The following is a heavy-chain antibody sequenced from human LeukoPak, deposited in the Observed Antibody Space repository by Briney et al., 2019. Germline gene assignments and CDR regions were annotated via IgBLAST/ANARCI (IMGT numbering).Heavy chain of an antibody. J-gene: IGHJ6*02. CDR3: ARDPPVVTQNSHYYYGMDV. CDR2: INPSGGST. D-gene: IGHD3-16*02. V-gene: IGHV1-46*01. CDR1: GYTFTSYY. Sequence: ASVKVSCTASGYTFTSYYMHWVRQAPGQGLEWMGIINPSGGSTSYAQKFQGRVTMTTDTSTSTAYMELRSLRSDDTAVYYCARDPPVVTQNSHYYYGMDVWGQGTTVTVSS.